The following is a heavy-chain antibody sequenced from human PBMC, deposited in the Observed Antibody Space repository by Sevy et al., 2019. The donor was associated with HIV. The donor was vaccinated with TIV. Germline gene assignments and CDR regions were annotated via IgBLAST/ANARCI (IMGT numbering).Heavy chain of an antibody. Sequence: GGSLRLSCAASGFTFSSYGMHWVRQAPGKGLEWVAVIWYDGSNKYYADSVKGRFTISRDNSKNTLYLQMDSLRAEDTAVYYCARDLPGGGIDYWGQGTLVTVSS. J-gene: IGHJ4*02. CDR3: ARDLPGGGIDY. CDR1: GFTFSSYG. CDR2: IWYDGSNK. V-gene: IGHV3-33*01. D-gene: IGHD3-16*01.